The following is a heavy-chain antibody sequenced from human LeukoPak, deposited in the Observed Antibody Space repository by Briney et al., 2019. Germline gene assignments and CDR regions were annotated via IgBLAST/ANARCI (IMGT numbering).Heavy chain of an antibody. D-gene: IGHD3-3*02. Sequence: ETLTLTCAVSGYSISGCYDWGLLRPPAGKREEVFANCYPGGSTYYTESLKSRSTITRDTSRKNVFLHMSHMRAGDTAIYFWAEVAEDCIFGTFDIWGQGILLTVSP. CDR3: AEVAEDCIFGTFDI. CDR1: GYSISGCYD. J-gene: IGHJ5*02. V-gene: IGHV4-38-2*01. CDR2: CYPGGST.